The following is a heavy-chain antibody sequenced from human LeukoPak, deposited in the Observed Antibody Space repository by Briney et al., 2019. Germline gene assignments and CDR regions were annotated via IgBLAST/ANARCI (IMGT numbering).Heavy chain of an antibody. D-gene: IGHD1-1*01. CDR2: IYTSGST. V-gene: IGHV4-61*02. Sequence: SETLSLTCTVSGGSISSGSYYWSWIRQPAGKGLEWIGRIYTSGSTNYNPSLKSRVTISVDTSKNQFSLKLSSVTAADTAVYYCARDRLATGTTPYSWFDPWGQGTLVTVSS. J-gene: IGHJ5*02. CDR1: GGSISSGSYY. CDR3: ARDRLATGTTPYSWFDP.